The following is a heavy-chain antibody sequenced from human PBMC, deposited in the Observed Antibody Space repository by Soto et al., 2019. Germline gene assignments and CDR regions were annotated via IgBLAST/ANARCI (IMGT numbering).Heavy chain of an antibody. CDR1: GFTFSSYA. CDR2: ISYDGSNK. J-gene: IGHJ4*02. Sequence: GGTLRLSCAASGFTFSSYAMHWVRQAPGRGLEWVAVISYDGSNKYYADSVKGRFTISRDNSKNTLYLQMNRLRAEDTAVYYCARDGRYCTNGVCYGGPRGCDYWGQG. V-gene: IGHV3-30-3*01. D-gene: IGHD2-8*01. CDR3: ARDGRYCTNGVCYGGPRGCDY.